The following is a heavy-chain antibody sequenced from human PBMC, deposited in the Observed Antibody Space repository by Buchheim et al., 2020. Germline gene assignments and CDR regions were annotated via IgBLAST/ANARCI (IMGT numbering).Heavy chain of an antibody. D-gene: IGHD3-10*01. V-gene: IGHV1-46*01. CDR2: INPNGGST. Sequence: QVQLVQSGAEVKKPGASVKVSCKASGYTFTSYYMHWVRQAPGQGLEWMGIINPNGGSTSYAQKFQGRVTMTRDTSTSTVYLELSSLRSEDTAVYYCARGGILWFGEGGEYYYYGMDVWGQGTT. CDR3: ARGGILWFGEGGEYYYYGMDV. J-gene: IGHJ6*02. CDR1: GYTFTSYY.